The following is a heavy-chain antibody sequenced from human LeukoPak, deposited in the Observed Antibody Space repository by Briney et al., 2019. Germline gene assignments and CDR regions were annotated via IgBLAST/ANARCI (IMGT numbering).Heavy chain of an antibody. CDR2: IIPIFGIA. J-gene: IGHJ5*02. CDR3: ARAVVVPAADDWFDP. D-gene: IGHD2-2*01. V-gene: IGHV1-69*04. Sequence: ASVKLSCKASGATFSSYAISWVRQAPGQGLEWMGRIIPIFGIANYAQKFQGRVTITADKSTSTAYMELSSLRSEDTAVYYCARAVVVPAADDWFDPWGQGTLVTVSS. CDR1: GATFSSYA.